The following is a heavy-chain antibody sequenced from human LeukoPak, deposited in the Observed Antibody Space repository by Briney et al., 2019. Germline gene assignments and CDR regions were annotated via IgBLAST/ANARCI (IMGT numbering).Heavy chain of an antibody. J-gene: IGHJ4*02. CDR3: ARDSSGYYGEGNFDY. CDR2: IIPIFGIA. Sequence: VASVKVSCKASGGTFSSYAISWVRQAPGRGLEWMGRIIPIFGIANYAQKFQGRVTITADKSTSTAYMELSSLRSEDTAVYYCARDSSGYYGEGNFDYWGQGTLVTVSS. D-gene: IGHD3-22*01. CDR1: GGTFSSYA. V-gene: IGHV1-69*04.